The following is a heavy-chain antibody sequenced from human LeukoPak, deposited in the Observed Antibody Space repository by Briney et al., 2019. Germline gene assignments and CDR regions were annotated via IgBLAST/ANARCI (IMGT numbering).Heavy chain of an antibody. CDR2: MTTSGNTI. CDR1: GITFSGYS. J-gene: IGHJ6*02. V-gene: IGHV3-48*01. D-gene: IGHD2-2*01. Sequence: PGGSLRLSCVVSGITFSGYSMIWVRQAPGKGLEWLSFMTTSGNTIFYAESVKDRFTISRDNAKKSLYLQMNSLRVEDTAVYYCTRLGCSITDCHGDVGHDYGMYVWGQGTTVTVSS. CDR3: TRLGCSITDCHGDVGHDYGMYV.